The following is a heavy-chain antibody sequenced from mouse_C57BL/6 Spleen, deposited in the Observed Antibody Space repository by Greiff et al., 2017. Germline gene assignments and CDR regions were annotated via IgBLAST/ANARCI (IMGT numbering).Heavy chain of an antibody. D-gene: IGHD1-1*01. V-gene: IGHV5-9*01. Sequence: EVQRVESGGGLVKPGGSLKLSCAASGFTFSSYTMSWVRQTPEKRLEWVATISGGGGNTYYPDSVKGRFTISRDNAKNTLYLQMSSLRSEDTALYYCARQGTTVVRGYFDVWGTGTTVTVSS. CDR1: GFTFSSYT. CDR2: ISGGGGNT. J-gene: IGHJ1*03. CDR3: ARQGTTVVRGYFDV.